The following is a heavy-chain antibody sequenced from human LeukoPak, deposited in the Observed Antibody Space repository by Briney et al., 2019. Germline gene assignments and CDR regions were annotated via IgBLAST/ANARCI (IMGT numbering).Heavy chain of an antibody. V-gene: IGHV3-53*05. CDR1: GFTVRSHR. CDR3: ATDPGLRWSFDY. J-gene: IGHJ4*02. D-gene: IGHD4-23*01. Sequence: GGSLRLSCAASGFTVRSHRLIWVRQAPGKGLEWVSVIYNTGSTYYADSAMGRFIISRDISKNTLYLQINVLRPDDTAVYYCATDPGLRWSFDYWGQGTLVTVSS. CDR2: IYNTGST.